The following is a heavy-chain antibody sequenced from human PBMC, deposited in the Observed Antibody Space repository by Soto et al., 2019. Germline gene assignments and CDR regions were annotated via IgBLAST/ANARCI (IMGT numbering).Heavy chain of an antibody. J-gene: IGHJ5*02. CDR3: ARDGSDVVVTADILGSEWFDP. CDR1: GGPFSSYA. D-gene: IGHD2-2*02. V-gene: IGHV1-69*06. Sequence: SVKVSCKASGGPFSSYAISWVRQAPGQGLEWMGGIIPIFGTANYAQKFQGRVTITADKSTSTAYMELSSLRSEDTAVYYCARDGSDVVVTADILGSEWFDPWGQGTLVTVSS. CDR2: IIPIFGTA.